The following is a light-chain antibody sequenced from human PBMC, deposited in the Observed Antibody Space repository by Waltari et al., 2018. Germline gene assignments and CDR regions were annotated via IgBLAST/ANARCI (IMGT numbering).Light chain of an antibody. J-gene: IGLJ2*01. Sequence: QSALTQPASVSGSPGQSITISCTGSSSAIGDFNFVSWYQQHPGKAPKLMIHDVTTRPSGVSNRFSGSKSGNTASLTISGLQAEDEADYYCSSYSRINTVLFGGGTKLTVL. CDR2: DVT. V-gene: IGLV2-14*03. CDR1: SSAIGDFNF. CDR3: SSYSRINTVL.